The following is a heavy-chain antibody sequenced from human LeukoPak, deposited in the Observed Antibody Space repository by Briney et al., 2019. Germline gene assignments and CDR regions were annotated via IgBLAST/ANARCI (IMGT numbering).Heavy chain of an antibody. Sequence: GGSLRLSCAASGFTLSDYYMDWVRQAPEKGLEWVGRTRYKANRYSTEYAASVQGRVTISRDDSKNSLYLQMNSLKTDDTAVYYCARDLGYSTSDDALDIWGQGTMVTVSS. CDR3: ARDLGYSTSDDALDI. CDR1: GFTLSDYY. J-gene: IGHJ3*02. V-gene: IGHV3-72*01. CDR2: TRYKANRYST. D-gene: IGHD3-22*01.